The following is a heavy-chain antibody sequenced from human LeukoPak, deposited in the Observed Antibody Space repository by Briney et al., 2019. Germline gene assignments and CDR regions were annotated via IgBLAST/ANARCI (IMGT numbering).Heavy chain of an antibody. Sequence: ASVKVSCKASGYTFTSYAMHWVRQAPGQRLEWMGWINAGNGNTKYSQKFQGRVTITRDTSASTAYMELSSLRSEDTAVYYCAREYYDFWSGYYMDNWFDPWAREPWSPSPQ. J-gene: IGHJ5*02. CDR1: GYTFTSYA. CDR2: INAGNGNT. V-gene: IGHV1-3*01. D-gene: IGHD3-3*01. CDR3: AREYYDFWSGYYMDNWFDP.